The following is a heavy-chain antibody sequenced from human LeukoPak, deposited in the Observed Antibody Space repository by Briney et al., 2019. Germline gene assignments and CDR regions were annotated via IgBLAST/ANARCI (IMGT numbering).Heavy chain of an antibody. J-gene: IGHJ4*02. D-gene: IGHD2-21*02. CDR2: ISYDGSNK. CDR3: ARVSRPLVVTAPPFDY. CDR1: GFTFSSYA. V-gene: IGHV3-30*04. Sequence: GGSLRLSCAASGFTFSSYAMHWVRQAPGKGLEWVAVISYDGSNKYYADSVKGRFTISRDNSKNTLYLQMNSLRAEDTAVYYCARVSRPLVVTAPPFDYWGQGTLVTVSS.